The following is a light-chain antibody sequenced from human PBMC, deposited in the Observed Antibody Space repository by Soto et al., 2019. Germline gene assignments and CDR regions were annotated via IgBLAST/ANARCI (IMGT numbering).Light chain of an antibody. CDR1: QSISTW. Sequence: EIQMTQSPSTLSASVGDRDTITCRASQSISTWLAWYQQKPGKAPKVMIYDASSLESGVPSRFSGSGSGTEFTLTISSLQPDDFATYYCQQYNSYQYTFGQGTKVDIK. CDR3: QQYNSYQYT. CDR2: DAS. V-gene: IGKV1-5*01. J-gene: IGKJ2*01.